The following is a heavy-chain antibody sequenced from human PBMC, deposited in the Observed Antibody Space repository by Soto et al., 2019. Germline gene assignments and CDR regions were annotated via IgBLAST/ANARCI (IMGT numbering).Heavy chain of an antibody. CDR1: GFTFSSYW. CDR3: ARYRPGWYWFGMDV. D-gene: IGHD2-8*02. V-gene: IGHV3-7*05. J-gene: IGHJ6*02. CDR2: IKQDGSEK. Sequence: GGSLRLSCAASGFTFSSYWMSWVRQAPGKGLEWVANIKQDGSEKYYVDSVKGRFTISRDNAKNSLYLQMNSLRAEDTAGYYCARYRPGWYWFGMDVWGQGTTVTVSS.